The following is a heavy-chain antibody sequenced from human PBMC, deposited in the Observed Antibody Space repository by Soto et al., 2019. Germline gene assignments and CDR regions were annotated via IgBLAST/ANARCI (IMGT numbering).Heavy chain of an antibody. CDR3: AASMIVVSPSGY. V-gene: IGHV3-21*01. D-gene: IGHD3-22*01. CDR1: GFTFSSYS. Sequence: PGGSLRLSCAASGFTFSSYSMNWVRQAPGKGLEWVSSISSSSSYIYYADSVKGRFTISRDNAKNSLYLQMNSLRAEDTAVYYCAASMIVVSPSGYWGPGTLVTVPS. CDR2: ISSSSSYI. J-gene: IGHJ4*02.